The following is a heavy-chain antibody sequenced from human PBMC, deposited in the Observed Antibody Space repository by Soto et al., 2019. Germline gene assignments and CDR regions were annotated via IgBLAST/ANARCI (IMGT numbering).Heavy chain of an antibody. CDR3: ARETVPVLRYFDWPTYYYCGMDV. J-gene: IGHJ6*02. Sequence: ASVKVSCKASGYTFTSYYMHWVRQAPGQGLEWMGIINPSGGSTSYAQKFQGRVTMTRDTSTSTVYMELSSLRSEDTAVYYCARETVPVLRYFDWPTYYYCGMDVWGQGTTVTVSS. D-gene: IGHD3-9*01. V-gene: IGHV1-46*01. CDR1: GYTFTSYY. CDR2: INPSGGST.